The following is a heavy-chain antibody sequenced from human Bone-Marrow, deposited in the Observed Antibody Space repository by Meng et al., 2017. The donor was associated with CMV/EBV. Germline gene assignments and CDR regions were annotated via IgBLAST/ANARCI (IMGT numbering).Heavy chain of an antibody. CDR2: FDTEDGET. J-gene: IGHJ4*02. D-gene: IGHD3-3*01. Sequence: QVPLVQSGAVVKKHRASVKVYCKVYGYNLTEFSLAWVRVAPGTGLEWMGGFDTEDGETIYEQKYQGRVTMTEDTSTDTASMEMSSLSSEDTAVYYCATGHYDFWSGYPFDYWGQGTLVTVSS. V-gene: IGHV1-24*01. CDR3: ATGHYDFWSGYPFDY. CDR1: GYNLTEFS.